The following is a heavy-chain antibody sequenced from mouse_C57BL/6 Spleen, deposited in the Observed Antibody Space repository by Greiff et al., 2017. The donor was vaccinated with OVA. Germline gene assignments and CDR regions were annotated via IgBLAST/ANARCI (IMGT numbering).Heavy chain of an antibody. CDR1: GFTFSDYY. CDR2: ISNGGGST. J-gene: IGHJ3*01. D-gene: IGHD2-1*01. V-gene: IGHV5-12*01. Sequence: EVKLVESGGGLVQPGGSLKLSCAASGFTFSDYYMYWVRQTPEKRLEWVAYISNGGGSTYYPDTVKGRFTISRDNAKNTLYLQMSRLKSEDTAMYYCARHDHGNPFAYWGQGTLVTVSA. CDR3: ARHDHGNPFAY.